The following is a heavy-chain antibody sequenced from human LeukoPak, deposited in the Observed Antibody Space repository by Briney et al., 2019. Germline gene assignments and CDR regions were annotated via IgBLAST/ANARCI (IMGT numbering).Heavy chain of an antibody. J-gene: IGHJ5*02. Sequence: ASVKVSCKASGYTFTGYYMHWVRQAPGQGLEWMGRINPNSGGTNYAQKFQGRVTMTRDTSISTAYMELNRLRSDDTAVYYCARNQYEAGYSSGWYGNWFDPWGQGTLVTVSS. V-gene: IGHV1-2*06. D-gene: IGHD6-19*01. CDR3: ARNQYEAGYSSGWYGNWFDP. CDR1: GYTFTGYY. CDR2: INPNSGGT.